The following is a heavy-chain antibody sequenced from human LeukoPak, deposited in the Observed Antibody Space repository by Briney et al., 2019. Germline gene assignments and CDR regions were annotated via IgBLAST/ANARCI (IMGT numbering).Heavy chain of an antibody. D-gene: IGHD3-22*01. J-gene: IGHJ4*02. CDR3: AKDYYDSSGYYEYYFDY. V-gene: IGHV3-23*01. CDR2: ISGSGGST. CDR1: GFTFSSYG. Sequence: PGGSLRLSCAASGFTFSSYGMSWVRQAPGKGLEWVSAISGSGGSTYYADSVKGRFTISRDNSKNTLYLQMNSLRAEDTAVYYCAKDYYDSSGYYEYYFDYWGQGTLVTVSS.